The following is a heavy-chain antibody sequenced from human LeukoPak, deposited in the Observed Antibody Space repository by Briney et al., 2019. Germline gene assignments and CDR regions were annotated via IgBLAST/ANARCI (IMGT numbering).Heavy chain of an antibody. CDR3: ARGFYYDSSGYYVYYFDY. V-gene: IGHV3-33*01. CDR2: IWYDGSNK. CDR1: GFTFSSYG. Sequence: GGSLRLSCAASGFTFSSYGMHWVRQAPGKGLEWVAVIWYDGSNKYYADSVKGRFTISRDNSKNTLYLQMNSLRAEETAVYYCARGFYYDSSGYYVYYFDYWGQGTLVTVSS. D-gene: IGHD3-22*01. J-gene: IGHJ4*02.